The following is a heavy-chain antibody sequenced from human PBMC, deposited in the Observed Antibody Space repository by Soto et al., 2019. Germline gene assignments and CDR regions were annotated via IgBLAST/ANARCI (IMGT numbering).Heavy chain of an antibody. CDR3: ANGRYSSPPGMDV. V-gene: IGHV3-30*18. CDR2: ILNDGSSE. J-gene: IGHJ6*02. Sequence: SLRLSCAASGFIFRTYGMHWVRQAPGKGLEWVALILNDGSSEYYADPVKGRFTISRDNSKNMLYLQMNSLRVEDTAMYYCANGRYSSPPGMDVWGQGTTVTVSS. CDR1: GFIFRTYG. D-gene: IGHD2-15*01.